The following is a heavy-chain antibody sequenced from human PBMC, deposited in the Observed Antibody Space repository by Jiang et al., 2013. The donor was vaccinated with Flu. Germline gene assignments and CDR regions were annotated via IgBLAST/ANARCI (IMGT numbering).Heavy chain of an antibody. Sequence: EWIGEINHMEAPTTTVPPRVESPLSVDTSKNQFSLKLSSVTAADTAVYYCARVRKWLIPIDYWGQGTLVTVSS. D-gene: IGHD6-19*01. V-gene: IGHV4-34*01. J-gene: IGHJ4*02. CDR3: ARVRKWLIPIDY. CDR2: INHMEAP.